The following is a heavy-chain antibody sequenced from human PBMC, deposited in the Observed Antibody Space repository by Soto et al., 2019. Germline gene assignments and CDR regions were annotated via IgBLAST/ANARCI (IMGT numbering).Heavy chain of an antibody. D-gene: IGHD2-21*02. CDR1: GGSISSYY. V-gene: IGHV4-59*08. J-gene: IGHJ4*03. CDR3: ARHLPYCGGDCYSLDY. Sequence: SETLSLTCTVSGGSISSYYWSWIRQPPGKGLEWIGYIYYSASTNYSPSLKSRVTISVDTSKNQFSLNLSSVTAADTAVYYCARHLPYCGGDCYSLDYWGQGTMVTVSS. CDR2: IYYSAST.